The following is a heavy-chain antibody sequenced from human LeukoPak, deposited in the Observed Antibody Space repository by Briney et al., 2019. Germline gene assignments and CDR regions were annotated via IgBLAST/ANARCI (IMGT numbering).Heavy chain of an antibody. V-gene: IGHV3-23*01. CDR1: GFTFSSYA. J-gene: IGHJ4*02. CDR2: ISGSGGST. CDR3: AKVQRYYYDSSGYNDY. Sequence: GGSLRLSCAASGFTFSSYAMSWVRQAPGKGLEWVSAISGSGGSTYYADSEKGRFTISRDNSKNTLYLQMNSLRAEDTAVYYCAKVQRYYYDSSGYNDYWGQGTLVTVSS. D-gene: IGHD3-22*01.